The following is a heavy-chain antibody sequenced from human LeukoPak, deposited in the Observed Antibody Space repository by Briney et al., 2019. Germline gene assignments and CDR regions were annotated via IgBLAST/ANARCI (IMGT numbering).Heavy chain of an antibody. V-gene: IGHV3-74*01. Sequence: PGGSLRLSCAASGFTFGNSWVHWVRQAPGKGLVWVSLINADGSTATYADSVKGRFTISRDNSKNTLYLQMNSLRAEDTALYYCVSHNRYGGDLYWGQGTLVTVSS. J-gene: IGHJ4*02. CDR2: INADGSTA. CDR1: GFTFGNSW. D-gene: IGHD3-16*02. CDR3: VSHNRYGGDLY.